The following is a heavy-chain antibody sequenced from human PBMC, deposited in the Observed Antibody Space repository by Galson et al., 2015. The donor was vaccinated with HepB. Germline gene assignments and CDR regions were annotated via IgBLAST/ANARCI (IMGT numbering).Heavy chain of an antibody. Sequence: CAISGDSVSSNDAAWNWIRQSPSRGLEWLGRTYYRSKWFNDYAISVKSRITINPDTSKNQFSLQLNSVTPEDTAVYYCTRGVYGWSSRHSYYDGMDVWGQGTTVTVSS. CDR3: TRGVYGWSSRHSYYDGMDV. V-gene: IGHV6-1*01. D-gene: IGHD6-19*01. CDR1: GDSVSSNDAA. CDR2: TYYRSKWFN. J-gene: IGHJ6*02.